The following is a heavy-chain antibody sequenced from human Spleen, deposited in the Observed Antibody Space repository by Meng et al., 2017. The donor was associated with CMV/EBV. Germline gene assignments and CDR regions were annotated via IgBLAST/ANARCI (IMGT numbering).Heavy chain of an antibody. D-gene: IGHD3-10*01. Sequence: GGSLRLSCAASGFTFSTYSMNWVRQAPGKGLEWVSSISSSGSYTYYADSMKGRFTISRDNAKNSLYLQMKSLTAEDTAVYYCASPRPFIKTSVDYYGMDVWGQGTTVTVSS. J-gene: IGHJ6*02. CDR2: ISSSGSYT. CDR1: GFTFSTYS. CDR3: ASPRPFIKTSVDYYGMDV. V-gene: IGHV3-21*01.